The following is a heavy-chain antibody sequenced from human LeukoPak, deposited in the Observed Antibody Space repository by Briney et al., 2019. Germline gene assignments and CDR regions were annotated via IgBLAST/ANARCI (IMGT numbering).Heavy chain of an antibody. D-gene: IGHD1-26*01. CDR1: GYTFTGYY. Sequence: GASVKVSCTASGYTFTGYYMHWVRQAPGQGLEWMGWINPNSGGTNYAQMFQGRVTMTRDTSISTAYMELSRLRSDDTAVYYCARGLSGSYPLWDYWGQGTLVTVSS. J-gene: IGHJ4*02. CDR2: INPNSGGT. V-gene: IGHV1-2*02. CDR3: ARGLSGSYPLWDY.